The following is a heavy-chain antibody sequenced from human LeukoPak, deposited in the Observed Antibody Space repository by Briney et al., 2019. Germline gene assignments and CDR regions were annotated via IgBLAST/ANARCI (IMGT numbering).Heavy chain of an antibody. CDR3: ARNGDYGSWYFDY. Sequence: QSGGSLRLSCAASGFTFSNYNINWARQAPGKGLQWVSYISSSSSTIYYADSVKGRFTISRDNAKNSLYLQMNSLRAEDTAVYYCARNGDYGSWYFDYWGQGTLVTVSS. V-gene: IGHV3-48*04. D-gene: IGHD4-17*01. J-gene: IGHJ4*02. CDR2: ISSSSSTI. CDR1: GFTFSNYN.